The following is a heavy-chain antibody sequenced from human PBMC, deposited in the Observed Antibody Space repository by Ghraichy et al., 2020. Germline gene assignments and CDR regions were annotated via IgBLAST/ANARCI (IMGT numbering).Heavy chain of an antibody. CDR1: GFTFSSYA. J-gene: IGHJ1*01. Sequence: GGSLRLSCAASGFTFSSYAMSWVRQAPGKGLEWVSVISGSGGSTYYADSVKGRFTISRDNSKNTLYLQMNSLRAEDTAVYYCAKLASSDYLYGADSAEYFQHWGQGTLVTVSS. D-gene: IGHD4-17*01. V-gene: IGHV3-23*01. CDR3: AKLASSDYLYGADSAEYFQH. CDR2: ISGSGGST.